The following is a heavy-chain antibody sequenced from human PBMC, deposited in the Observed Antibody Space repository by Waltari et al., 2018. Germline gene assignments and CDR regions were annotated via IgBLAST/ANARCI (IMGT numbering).Heavy chain of an antibody. Sequence: QVQLVESGGGVVQPGRSLRLSCAAAGLTFSSYGMHRVRKGPGKGREWVAVIWYDGSYTYYADSVKGRFTISRDNSKNTLYLQMNSLRAEDTAVYYCAREGAVAGTWAQVDYWGQGTLVTVSS. CDR1: GLTFSSYG. J-gene: IGHJ4*02. D-gene: IGHD6-19*01. V-gene: IGHV3-33*01. CDR2: IWYDGSYT. CDR3: AREGAVAGTWAQVDY.